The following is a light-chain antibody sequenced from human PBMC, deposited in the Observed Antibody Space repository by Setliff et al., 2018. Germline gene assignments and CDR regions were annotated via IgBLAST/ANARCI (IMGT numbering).Light chain of an antibody. CDR3: SSYTSSSYVL. V-gene: IGLV2-14*03. Sequence: QSALTQPPSVSGSPGQSITISCTGTSSDVGGYNYVSWYQQHPGKAPTLMIYDVSNRPSGVSNRFSGSKSGNTASLTISGLQAEDEADYCCSSYTSSSYVLFGGGTKVTVL. J-gene: IGLJ3*02. CDR2: DVS. CDR1: SSDVGGYNY.